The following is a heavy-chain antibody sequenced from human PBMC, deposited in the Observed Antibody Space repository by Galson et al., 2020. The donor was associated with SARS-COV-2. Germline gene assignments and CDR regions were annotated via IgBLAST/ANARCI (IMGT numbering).Heavy chain of an antibody. Sequence: ESLKNSCPAPGSLLSAYAMHRLRHAPGKGLQYVSALGATGGTSFYIESVKDRFTMSRDNSRNTFYLQMTGLRIEDTAFYYCLAYSSSRQSYWGQGTLVSVSS. CDR1: GSLLSAYA. J-gene: IGHJ4*02. V-gene: IGHV3-64D*09. CDR2: LGATGGTS. CDR3: LAYSSSRQSY. D-gene: IGHD6-6*01.